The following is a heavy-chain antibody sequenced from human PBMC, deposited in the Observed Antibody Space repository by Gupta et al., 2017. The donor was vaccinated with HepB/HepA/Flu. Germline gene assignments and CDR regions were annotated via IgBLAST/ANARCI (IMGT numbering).Heavy chain of an antibody. J-gene: IGHJ4*02. V-gene: IGHV3-48*02. CDR2: SSRTSTTI. D-gene: IGHD3-9*01. Sequence: EVQLVESGGGLVQPGGSLTLSCAASGSTFSYDTMNWVRQATGRRMEWVSYSSRTSTTIYYAESVKGRVTISRDNAKNSLYLQLSDLRDEDTAVYDCAVGWGEVDLTGPFDYGGQGARGTVSS. CDR1: GSTFSYDT. CDR3: AVGWGEVDLTGPFDY.